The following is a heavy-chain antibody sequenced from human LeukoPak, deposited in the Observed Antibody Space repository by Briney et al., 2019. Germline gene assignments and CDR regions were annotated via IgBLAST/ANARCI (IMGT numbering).Heavy chain of an antibody. CDR1: GGTFSSYA. Sequence: SVKASCKASGGTFSSYAISWVRQAPGQGLEWMGGIIPIFGTANYAQKFQGRVTITADESTTTAYMELSSLRSEDTAVYYCARSTMVRGVMRRYYFDYWGRGTLVTVSS. J-gene: IGHJ4*02. CDR2: IIPIFGTA. V-gene: IGHV1-69*13. D-gene: IGHD3-10*01. CDR3: ARSTMVRGVMRRYYFDY.